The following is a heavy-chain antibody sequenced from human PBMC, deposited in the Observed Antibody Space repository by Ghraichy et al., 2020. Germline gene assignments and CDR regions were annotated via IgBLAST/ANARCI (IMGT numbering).Heavy chain of an antibody. CDR1: GFTFSTYG. CDR3: VKGWSNYFDG. J-gene: IGHJ4*02. CDR2: IRDDGSSR. V-gene: IGHV3-30*02. Sequence: GGSLRLSCAASGFTFSTYGIHWVRQAPRKGPDWVAFIRDDGSSRYYSDSVKGRFTISRDNSKNTLYLQMNSLRPEDTAVYYCVKGWSNYFDGWRQGTLVTVSS. D-gene: IGHD3-10*01.